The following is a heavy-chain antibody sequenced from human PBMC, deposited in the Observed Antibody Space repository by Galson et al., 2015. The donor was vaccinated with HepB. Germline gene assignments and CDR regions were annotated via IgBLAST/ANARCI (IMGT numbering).Heavy chain of an antibody. CDR2: ISSSSSYK. CDR3: ARDHYWGAFEI. V-gene: IGHV3-21*01. Sequence: SLRLSCAASGFTFSSYSMNWVRQAPGKGLEWVSSISSSSSYKYYADSVKGRFTISRDNAKNSLYLQMNSLRAEDTAVYYCARDHYWGAFEIWGQGTMVTVSS. CDR1: GFTFSSYS. J-gene: IGHJ3*02. D-gene: IGHD7-27*01.